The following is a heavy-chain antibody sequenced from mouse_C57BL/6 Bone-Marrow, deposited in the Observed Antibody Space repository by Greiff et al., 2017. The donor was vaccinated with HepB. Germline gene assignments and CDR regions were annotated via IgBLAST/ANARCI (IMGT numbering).Heavy chain of an antibody. CDR1: GYTFTSYG. J-gene: IGHJ1*03. Sequence: QVQLQQSGAELARPGASVKLSCKASGYTFTSYGISWVKQRTGQGLEWIGVIYPRSGNTYYNEKFKAKATLTADKSSSTTYVELRSLTSEDSAVYFCARVFATWYFDDWGKGTTVTVSS. V-gene: IGHV1-81*01. CDR3: ARVFATWYFDD. CDR2: IYPRSGNT.